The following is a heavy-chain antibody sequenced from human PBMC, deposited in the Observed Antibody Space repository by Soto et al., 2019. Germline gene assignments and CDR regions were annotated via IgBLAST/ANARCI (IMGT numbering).Heavy chain of an antibody. V-gene: IGHV1-69*01. D-gene: IGHD2-15*01. Sequence: QVQLVQSGAEVKKPGSSVKVSCKASGGTFISYAISWVRQAPGQGLEWMGGIIPIFGTANYAQKFQGRVTITADESTSTAYMELSSLRCEDTAVYYCARAYCSGGSCYPPYFDYWGQGTLVTVSS. CDR3: ARAYCSGGSCYPPYFDY. J-gene: IGHJ4*02. CDR2: IIPIFGTA. CDR1: GGTFISYA.